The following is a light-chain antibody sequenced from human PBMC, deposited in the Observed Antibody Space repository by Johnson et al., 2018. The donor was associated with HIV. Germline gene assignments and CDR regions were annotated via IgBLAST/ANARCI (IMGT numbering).Light chain of an antibody. Sequence: QSMLTQPPSVSAAPGQKVTISCSGSSSNIGNNYVSWYQQFPGTAPKLLIYDNNKRPSGIPDRFSGSKSGTSATLGITGLQTGDEADYYCGTWDSSLSVSYVFGTGTKVTVL. J-gene: IGLJ1*01. CDR2: DNN. V-gene: IGLV1-51*01. CDR1: SSNIGNNY. CDR3: GTWDSSLSVSYV.